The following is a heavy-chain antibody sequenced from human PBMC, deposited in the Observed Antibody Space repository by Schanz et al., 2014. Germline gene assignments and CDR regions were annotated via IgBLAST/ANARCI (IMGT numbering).Heavy chain of an antibody. CDR3: ARVGGGILTSWYSLDS. CDR1: GGSIRGYY. J-gene: IGHJ4*02. Sequence: QVQLQESGPGLVKPSETLSLTCTVSGGSIRGYYCSWIRQPPGKGLEWIGYVHSSGSTNYNSSLKSRVTISVDTSKNQFSLKMTSLTAADTAVYFCARVGGGILTSWYSLDSWGQGTLVTVSS. V-gene: IGHV4-59*01. D-gene: IGHD2-8*02. CDR2: VHSSGST.